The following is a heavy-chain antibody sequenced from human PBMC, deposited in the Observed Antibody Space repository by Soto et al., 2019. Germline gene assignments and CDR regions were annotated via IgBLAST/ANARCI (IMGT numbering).Heavy chain of an antibody. J-gene: IGHJ4*02. V-gene: IGHV1-3*01. D-gene: IGHD2-21*01. CDR1: GYTFTSYG. CDR3: TVEGAYPGPDFDY. Sequence: ASVKVSCKASGYTFTSYGIHWVRQAPGQRLEWMGWINAANGDTKYSPKFQGRVTITRDTSASTAYMQMNSLKTDDTAVYYCTVEGAYPGPDFDYWGQGTLVTVS. CDR2: INAANGDT.